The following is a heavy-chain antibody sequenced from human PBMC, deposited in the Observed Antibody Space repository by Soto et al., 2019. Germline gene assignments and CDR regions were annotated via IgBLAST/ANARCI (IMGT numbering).Heavy chain of an antibody. Sequence: GGSLRLSCAASGFTFSSYAMSWVRQAPGKGLEWVSAISGSGGSTYYADSVKGRFTISRDNSKNTLYLQMNSLRAEDTAVYYCARVGRIVVVPADVRNYFDYWGQGTLVTVSS. CDR1: GFTFSSYA. V-gene: IGHV3-23*01. J-gene: IGHJ4*02. D-gene: IGHD2-2*01. CDR2: ISGSGGST. CDR3: ARVGRIVVVPADVRNYFDY.